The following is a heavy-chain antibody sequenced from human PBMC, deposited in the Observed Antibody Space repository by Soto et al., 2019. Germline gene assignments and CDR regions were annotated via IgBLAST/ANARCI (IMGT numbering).Heavy chain of an antibody. Sequence: SETLSLTCTVSGGSISSNNWWSWVRQPPGKGLEWIGEIYHSGSTNYNPSLKSRAIISVDTSKNQFSLRLSSVTAADTAVYYCARYIAASGTYYLDFWGQGTLVTVSS. CDR1: GGSISSNNW. V-gene: IGHV4-4*02. CDR3: ARYIAASGTYYLDF. CDR2: IYHSGST. D-gene: IGHD6-13*01. J-gene: IGHJ4*02.